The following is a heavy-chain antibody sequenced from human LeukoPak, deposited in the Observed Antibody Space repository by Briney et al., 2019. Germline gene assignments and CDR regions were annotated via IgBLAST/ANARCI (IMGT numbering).Heavy chain of an antibody. CDR3: AKDPAPIVVVIPNYFDY. V-gene: IGHV3-23*01. J-gene: IGHJ4*02. D-gene: IGHD3-22*01. CDR1: GFTFSSYA. Sequence: GGSPRLSCAASGFTFSSYAMSWVRQAPGKGLEWVSAISGSGGSTYYADSVKGRFTISRDNSKNTLYLQMNSLRAEDTAVYYCAKDPAPIVVVIPNYFDYWGQGTLVTVSS. CDR2: ISGSGGST.